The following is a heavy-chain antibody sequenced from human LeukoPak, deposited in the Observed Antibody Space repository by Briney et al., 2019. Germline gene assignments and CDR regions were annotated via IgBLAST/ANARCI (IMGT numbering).Heavy chain of an antibody. D-gene: IGHD6-19*01. CDR3: ARSDTSGWPNFDY. CDR2: IYSGGST. Sequence: PGGSLRLSCAVSGFTVSSIYMSWVRQAPGKGLEWVSFIYSGGSTYYADSVKGRFTISRDNAKNSLFLQMNSLRAEDTAVYYCARSDTSGWPNFDYWGQGTLVTVSS. CDR1: GFTVSSIY. J-gene: IGHJ4*02. V-gene: IGHV3-53*01.